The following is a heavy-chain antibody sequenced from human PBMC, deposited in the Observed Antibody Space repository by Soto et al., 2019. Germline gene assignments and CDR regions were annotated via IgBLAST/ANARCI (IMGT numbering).Heavy chain of an antibody. V-gene: IGHV3-23*01. J-gene: IGHJ4*02. CDR1: GFTFSSYA. D-gene: IGHD1-26*01. Sequence: GGSLRLSCAASGFTFSSYAMSWVRQAPWKGLEWVSAISCNGGSTYYPDPVKGRFTISRDNSNNTLYLQMHSLRADDKAVYYCENDLRTDGSYDLDSWGQGTLVTVSS. CDR2: ISCNGGST. CDR3: ENDLRTDGSYDLDS.